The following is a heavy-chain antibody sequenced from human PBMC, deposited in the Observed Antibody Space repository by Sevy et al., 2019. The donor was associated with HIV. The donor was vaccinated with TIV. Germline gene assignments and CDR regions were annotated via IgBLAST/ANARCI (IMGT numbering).Heavy chain of an antibody. V-gene: IGHV3-30*18. CDR3: ANDPVFGLLIHKGQDSFHI. Sequence: GGSLRLSCEASGFTFSNYGMHWVRQAPGKGLEWVALISYDASNKYYGDSINGRFTISRDNSKNTLYLQMYSLRGEDTAVYYCANDPVFGLLIHKGQDSFHIWGQGTMVTVSS. CDR2: ISYDASNK. J-gene: IGHJ3*02. CDR1: GFTFSNYG. D-gene: IGHD3-3*01.